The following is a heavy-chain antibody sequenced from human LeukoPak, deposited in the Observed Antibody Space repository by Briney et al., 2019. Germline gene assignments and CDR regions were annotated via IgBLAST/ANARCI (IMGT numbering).Heavy chain of an antibody. CDR2: IKTDGTKQ. Sequence: GGSLRLSCPASGLTFSKYCLNGLGQAPGKGLEWVANIKTDGTKQYYVDSVKGRFTISRDNAKNSLYLQMNSLRAEDTGVYYCERDGIDGFIDYWGQGTLVTVSS. J-gene: IGHJ4*02. D-gene: IGHD5-24*01. CDR1: GLTFSKYC. CDR3: ERDGIDGFIDY. V-gene: IGHV3-7*01.